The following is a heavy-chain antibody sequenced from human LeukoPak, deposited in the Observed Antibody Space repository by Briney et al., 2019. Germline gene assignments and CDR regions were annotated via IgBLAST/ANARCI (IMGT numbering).Heavy chain of an antibody. CDR2: ISSSSSYI. D-gene: IGHD5-24*01. CDR3: AGSVGGVATILYFDY. CDR1: GFTFSSYS. V-gene: IGHV3-21*01. Sequence: GGSLRLSCAASGFTFSSYSMNWVRQAPGKGLEWVSSISSSSSYIYYADSVKGRFTISRDNAKNSLYLQMNSLRAEDTAVYYCAGSVGGVATILYFDYWGQGTLVTVSS. J-gene: IGHJ4*02.